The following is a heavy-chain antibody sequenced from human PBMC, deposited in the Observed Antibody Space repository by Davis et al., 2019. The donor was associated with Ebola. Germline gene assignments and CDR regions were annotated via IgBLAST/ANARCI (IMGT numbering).Heavy chain of an antibody. V-gene: IGHV1-18*04. CDR2: INPHNGNT. D-gene: IGHD1-1*01. Sequence: AASVKVSCQASRYTFTHYGITWVRQAPGQGLEWMGWINPHNGNTNYAQNVQGRVIMTSDTATTTAYMEVGSLRSDDTAVYYCARAQFPTTSDHWGQGTLVTVSS. J-gene: IGHJ4*02. CDR1: RYTFTHYG. CDR3: ARAQFPTTSDH.